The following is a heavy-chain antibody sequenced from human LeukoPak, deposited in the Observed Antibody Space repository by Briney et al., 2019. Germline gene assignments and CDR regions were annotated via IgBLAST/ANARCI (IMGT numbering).Heavy chain of an antibody. D-gene: IGHD1-7*01. CDR2: INDSGRI. CDR3: ARRWNYGRNYYIDV. Sequence: PSETLSLTCAVYGGSFSNYYWSWIRQPPGKGLEWIGEINDSGRINYNPSLMSRVTVSVDTSKDQFSLRLTSVTATDTAVYYCARRWNYGRNYYIDVWGNGATVSVSS. V-gene: IGHV4-34*01. J-gene: IGHJ6*03. CDR1: GGSFSNYY.